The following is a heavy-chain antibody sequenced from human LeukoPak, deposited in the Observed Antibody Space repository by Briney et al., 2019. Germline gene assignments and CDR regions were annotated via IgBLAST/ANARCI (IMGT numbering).Heavy chain of an antibody. Sequence: SETLSLTCAVYGGSFSGYYWSWIRQPPGKGLEWIGEINHSGSTNYNPSLKSRVTISVDTSKNQFSLKLSSVTAADTAVYYCARDQVYSNYGMDVWGQGTTVTVSS. CDR2: INHSGST. CDR3: ARDQVYSNYGMDV. J-gene: IGHJ6*02. D-gene: IGHD4-11*01. CDR1: GGSFSGYY. V-gene: IGHV4-34*01.